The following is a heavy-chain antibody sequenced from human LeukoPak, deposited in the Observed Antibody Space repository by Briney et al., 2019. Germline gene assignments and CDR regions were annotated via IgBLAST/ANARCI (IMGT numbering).Heavy chain of an antibody. Sequence: PSETLSLTCAVYGVSFSGYYWSWLRQPPGKGLEWIGEINHSGSTNYNPSLKSRVTISVDTSKNQFSLKLSSVTAADTAVYYCARRDSAAGFPYWGQGTLVTVSS. D-gene: IGHD6-13*01. J-gene: IGHJ4*02. V-gene: IGHV4-34*01. CDR3: ARRDSAAGFPY. CDR1: GVSFSGYY. CDR2: INHSGST.